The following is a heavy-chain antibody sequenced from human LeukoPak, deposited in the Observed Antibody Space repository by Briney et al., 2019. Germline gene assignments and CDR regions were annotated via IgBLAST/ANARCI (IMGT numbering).Heavy chain of an antibody. CDR2: IIPILGIA. V-gene: IGHV1-69*04. J-gene: IGHJ6*02. D-gene: IGHD3-10*01. CDR3: VRADGLGRDYYYGMDV. CDR1: GYTFNTYG. Sequence: SVKVSCKPYGYTFNTYGITWVRQAPGQGLEWMGRIIPILGIANYAQKFQGRVTITADKSTSTAYMELSSLRSEDTAVYYCVRADGLGRDYYYGMDVWGQGTTVTVSS.